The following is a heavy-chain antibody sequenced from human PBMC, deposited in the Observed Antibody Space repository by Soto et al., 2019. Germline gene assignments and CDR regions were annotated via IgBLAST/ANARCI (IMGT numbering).Heavy chain of an antibody. J-gene: IGHJ4*02. V-gene: IGHV4-31*03. CDR1: GGSISSGGYY. CDR2: IYYSGST. D-gene: IGHD3-9*01. Sequence: PSETLSLTCTVSGGSISSGGYYWSWIRQHPGKGLEWIGYIYYSGSTYYNPSLKTRVTISLDKSKNQFSLKLSSVTAADSAVYFCASLEGLAAHPYFFDFWGPGSLVTGSS. CDR3: ASLEGLAAHPYFFDF.